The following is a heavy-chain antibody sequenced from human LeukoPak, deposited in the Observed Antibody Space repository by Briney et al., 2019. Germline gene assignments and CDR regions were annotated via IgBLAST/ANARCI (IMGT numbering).Heavy chain of an antibody. CDR1: GCSLSTRAVV. Sequence: SGPTLVKPAQSLTLTCTFSGCSLSTRAVVVGWVRQPPGNTPEWLAFIYGNDDKRYSPSLKSRLTITKDTSKNQVVLTMTNMDPVDTATYYCVPRTTVTATDDWGQGTLVTVSS. CDR3: VPRTTVTATDD. V-gene: IGHV2-5*01. D-gene: IGHD4-17*01. CDR2: IYGNDDK. J-gene: IGHJ4*02.